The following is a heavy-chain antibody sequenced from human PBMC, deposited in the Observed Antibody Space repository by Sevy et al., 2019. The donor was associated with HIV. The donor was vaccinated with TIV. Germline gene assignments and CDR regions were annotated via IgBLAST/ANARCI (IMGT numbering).Heavy chain of an antibody. D-gene: IGHD2-15*01. CDR1: GYTFTTYG. CDR2: ISSFNGDT. J-gene: IGHJ4*02. V-gene: IGHV1-18*01. Sequence: ASVKVSCKASGYTFTTYGITWVRQAPGQGLEWMGWISSFNGDTNYAQKLQGRVTMTTDTSTSTAYMELRSLRSDDTAVYYCARAHCSGGRCYSLAYWGQGTLVTVSS. CDR3: ARAHCSGGRCYSLAY.